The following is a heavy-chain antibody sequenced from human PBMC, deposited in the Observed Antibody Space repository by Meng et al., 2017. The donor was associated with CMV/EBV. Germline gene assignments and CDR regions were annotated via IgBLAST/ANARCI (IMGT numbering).Heavy chain of an antibody. D-gene: IGHD4-17*01. V-gene: IGHV3-7*01. J-gene: IGHJ6*02. Sequence: GGSLRLSCAASGFTFSSYWMSWVRQAPGKGLEWVANIKQDGSEKYYVDSVKGRFTISRDNAKNSLYLQMNGLRAEDTAVYYCARDSGQEDYAGGVGMDVWGQGTTVTVSS. CDR3: ARDSGQEDYAGGVGMDV. CDR1: GFTFSSYW. CDR2: IKQDGSEK.